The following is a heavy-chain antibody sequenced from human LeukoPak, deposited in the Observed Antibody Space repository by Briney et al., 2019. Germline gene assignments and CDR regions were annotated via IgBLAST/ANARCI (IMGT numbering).Heavy chain of an antibody. CDR2: IWYDGTNK. Sequence: PGGSLRLSCAASGFSFSSYGMHWVRQAPGKGLEWVAVIWYDGTNKYYADSVKGRFTISRDNSKNTLYLQMNSLRAEDTAVYYCARDQRGFSYSKXYXXXXGQGXXXTV. CDR1: GFSFSSYG. CDR3: ARDQRGFSYSKXYXXX. D-gene: IGHD5-18*01. J-gene: IGHJ4*02. V-gene: IGHV3-33*01.